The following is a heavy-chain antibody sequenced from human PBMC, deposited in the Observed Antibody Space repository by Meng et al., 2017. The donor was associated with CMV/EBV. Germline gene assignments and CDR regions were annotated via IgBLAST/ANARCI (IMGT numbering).Heavy chain of an antibody. J-gene: IGHJ6*02. Sequence: GESLKISCAASGFTFSSYEMNWARQAPGKGLEWVSYISSSGSTIYYADSVKGRFTISRDNSKNTLYLQMNSLRAEDTAVYYCASKFWSGFYYYGMDVWGQGTTVTVSS. D-gene: IGHD3-3*01. CDR3: ASKFWSGFYYYGMDV. CDR1: GFTFSSYE. CDR2: ISSSGSTI. V-gene: IGHV3-48*03.